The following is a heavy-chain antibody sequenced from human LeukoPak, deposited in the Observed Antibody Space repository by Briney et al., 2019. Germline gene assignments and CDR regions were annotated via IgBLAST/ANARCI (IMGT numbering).Heavy chain of an antibody. CDR2: IYSSGST. Sequence: SETLSLTCTVSGGSISSYYWSWIRQPAGKGLEWIGRIYSSGSTNYNPSLKSRVTMSVDTSKNQFSLKLRSVTAADTAVYYCAREVRSSGYSLDYWSQGTLVTVSS. J-gene: IGHJ4*02. CDR3: AREVRSSGYSLDY. D-gene: IGHD3-22*01. CDR1: GGSISSYY. V-gene: IGHV4-4*07.